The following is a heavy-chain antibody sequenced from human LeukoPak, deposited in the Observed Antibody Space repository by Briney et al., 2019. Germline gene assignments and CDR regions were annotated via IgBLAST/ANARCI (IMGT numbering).Heavy chain of an antibody. D-gene: IGHD2-2*01. Sequence: GGSLRLSCAASGFTFSSYWMSWVRQAPGKGLEWVANIKQDGSEKYYVDSVKGRFTISRDNAKNSLYLQMNSLRAEDTALYYCARGVVPAADYYYMDVWGKGTTVTVSS. CDR1: GFTFSSYW. CDR3: ARGVVPAADYYYMDV. CDR2: IKQDGSEK. V-gene: IGHV3-7*03. J-gene: IGHJ6*03.